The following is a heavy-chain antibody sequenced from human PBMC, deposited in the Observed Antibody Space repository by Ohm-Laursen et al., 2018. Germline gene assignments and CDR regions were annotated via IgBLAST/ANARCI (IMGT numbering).Heavy chain of an antibody. CDR3: ASPPGAPINP. V-gene: IGHV1-69*13. CDR1: GGTFSSYA. D-gene: IGHD2-21*01. Sequence: SVYVSCKASGGTFSSYAISWVRQAPGQGLEWMGGIIPIFGTANYAQKFQGRVTITADESTSTAYMELSRLRSDDTAVYYCASPPGAPINPWGQGTLVTVSS. J-gene: IGHJ5*02. CDR2: IIPIFGTA.